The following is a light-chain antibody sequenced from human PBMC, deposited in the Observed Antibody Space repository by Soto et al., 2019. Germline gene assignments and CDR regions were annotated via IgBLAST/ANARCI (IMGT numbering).Light chain of an antibody. CDR1: QNINSW. V-gene: IGKV1-5*03. Sequence: DIQMTQSPSTLSASVGDGVIITCRASQNINSWLAWYQQKPGKAPKVLIYKASSLESGVPSRFSGSGSGTEFTITISSLQPDDFATYYCQQYNSYSTFGPGTKVDIK. CDR2: KAS. J-gene: IGKJ3*01. CDR3: QQYNSYST.